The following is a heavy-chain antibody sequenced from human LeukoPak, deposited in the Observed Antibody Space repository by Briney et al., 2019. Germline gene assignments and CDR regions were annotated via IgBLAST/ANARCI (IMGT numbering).Heavy chain of an antibody. CDR2: ISSGTSYI. CDR1: GFTFSSYS. V-gene: IGHV3-21*01. D-gene: IGHD3-10*01. CDR3: ARAGNYYGRHTNWFDP. J-gene: IGHJ5*02. Sequence: GGTLRLSCAASGFTFSSYSMNWVRQAPGKGLEWVSSISSGTSYIYYADSVKGRFTISRDNAKNSLYLQMNSLRAEDTAVYYCARAGNYYGRHTNWFDPWGQGTLVTVSS.